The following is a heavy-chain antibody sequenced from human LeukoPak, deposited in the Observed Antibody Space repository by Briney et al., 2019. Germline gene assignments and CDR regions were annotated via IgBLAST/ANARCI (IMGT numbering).Heavy chain of an antibody. J-gene: IGHJ4*02. CDR2: ISYDGSNK. V-gene: IGHV3-30*07. CDR3: AREYTRYDSSGYYYYFDY. CDR1: GFTFSSYA. Sequence: GRSLRLSCAASGFTFSSYAMRWVRQDAGKGLEWVAVISYDGSNKYYADSVKGRFTISRDNSKNTLYLQMNSLRAEDRAVYYGAREYTRYDSSGYYYYFDYWGQGTLVTVSS. D-gene: IGHD3-22*01.